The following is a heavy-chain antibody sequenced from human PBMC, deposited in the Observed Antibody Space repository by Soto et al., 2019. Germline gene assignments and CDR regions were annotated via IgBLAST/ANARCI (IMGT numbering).Heavy chain of an antibody. CDR3: TTEPGHY. CDR1: GFTFSGSA. J-gene: IGHJ4*02. CDR2: IRTKVNSYAT. V-gene: IGHV3-73*01. Sequence: EVQLVESGGGLVQPGGSLKLSCAASGFTFSGSAMHWVRQASGKGLEWVGRIRTKVNSYATTYGASVKGRFTISREDSKNTTYLQMNSLKTEDTAVYYCTTEPGHYWGQGTLVTVSS. D-gene: IGHD3-10*01.